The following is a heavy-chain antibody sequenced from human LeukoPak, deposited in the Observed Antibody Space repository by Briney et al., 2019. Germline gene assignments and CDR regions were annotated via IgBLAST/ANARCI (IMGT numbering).Heavy chain of an antibody. D-gene: IGHD5-12*01. V-gene: IGHV1-18*01. CDR2: IRANNENT. Sequence: ASVKVSCKTSGYIFNTYGISWVRQAPGQGLEWMAWIRANNENTKYAQKFQGRVTLTVDTSTGTAHMELRGLTSDDTAVYYCVRDSAYSPDYWGQGSLVTVSP. CDR3: VRDSAYSPDY. CDR1: GYIFNTYG. J-gene: IGHJ4*02.